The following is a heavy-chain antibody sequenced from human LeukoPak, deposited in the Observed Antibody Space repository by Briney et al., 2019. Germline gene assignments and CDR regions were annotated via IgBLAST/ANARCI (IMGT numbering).Heavy chain of an antibody. V-gene: IGHV1-18*01. J-gene: IGHJ4*02. Sequence: ASVKVSCKASGYTFTNYGISWVRQAPGQGLEWMGWISVYNGDTKYAQKFQDRVTMTTDTSTSTAYMELRSLRSDDTAVYYCARGYCTSTSCPGGKDYWGQGTLVTVSS. D-gene: IGHD2-2*01. CDR1: GYTFTNYG. CDR2: ISVYNGDT. CDR3: ARGYCTSTSCPGGKDY.